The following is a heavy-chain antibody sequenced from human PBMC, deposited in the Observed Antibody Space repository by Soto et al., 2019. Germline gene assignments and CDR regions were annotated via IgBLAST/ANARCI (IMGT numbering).Heavy chain of an antibody. J-gene: IGHJ4*02. V-gene: IGHV3-21*04. CDR2: ISSASSET. Sequence: GGSLRLSCAASGFTFDSYWMTWVRQAPGKGLEWVASISSASSETWYADSVKGRFIISRDNAQNSLFLQMNTLRPEDSAIYYCARVAYWGPGTQVTVS. CDR1: GFTFDSYW. CDR3: ARVAY.